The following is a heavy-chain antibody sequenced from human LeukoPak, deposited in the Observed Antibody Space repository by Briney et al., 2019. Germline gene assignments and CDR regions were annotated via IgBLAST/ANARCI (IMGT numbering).Heavy chain of an antibody. J-gene: IGHJ5*02. D-gene: IGHD2-2*01. CDR3: ASQYCSSTSCHQTPPPNGANWFDP. CDR2: INHSGST. Sequence: PSETLSLTCAVYGGSFSGYYWSWIRQPPGKGLEWIGEINHSGSTNYNPSLKSRVTISVDTSKNQFSLKLSSVTAADTAVYYCASQYCSSTSCHQTPPPNGANWFDPWGQGTLVTVSS. V-gene: IGHV4-34*01. CDR1: GGSFSGYY.